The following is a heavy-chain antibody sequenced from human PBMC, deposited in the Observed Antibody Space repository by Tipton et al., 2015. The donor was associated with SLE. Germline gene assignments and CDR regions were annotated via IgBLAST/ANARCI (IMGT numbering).Heavy chain of an antibody. CDR3: ARDPYGSGSYRY. J-gene: IGHJ4*02. CDR1: GGSFSGYY. Sequence: TLSLTCAVYGGSFSGYYWSWIRQPPGKGLEWIGSIYHSGSTYYNPSLKSRVTISVDTSKNQFSLKLSSVTAADTAVYYCARDPYGSGSYRYWGQGTLVTVSS. CDR2: IYHSGST. D-gene: IGHD3-10*01. V-gene: IGHV4-34*01.